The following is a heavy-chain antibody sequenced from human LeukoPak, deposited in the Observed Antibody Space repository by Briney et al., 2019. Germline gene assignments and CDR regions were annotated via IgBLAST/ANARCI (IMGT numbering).Heavy chain of an antibody. V-gene: IGHV3-21*01. Sequence: GGSLRLSCAASGFTFSNFSMHWVRQAPGKGLEWVSSISTSSTYIYYADSVKGRFTMSRDNAKNSLYLQMNSLRAEDTAVYYCAGGQGIGGQGTLVTVSS. CDR3: AGGQGI. D-gene: IGHD2-15*01. CDR1: GFTFSNFS. CDR2: ISTSSTYI. J-gene: IGHJ4*02.